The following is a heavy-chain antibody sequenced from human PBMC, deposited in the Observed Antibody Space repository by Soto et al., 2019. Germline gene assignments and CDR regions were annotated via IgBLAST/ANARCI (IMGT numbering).Heavy chain of an antibody. D-gene: IGHD5-18*01. J-gene: IGHJ4*02. CDR2: IYPGDSDT. CDR1: GYSFTSYW. CDR3: AGPGYSSQDY. V-gene: IGHV5-51*01. Sequence: PGESLKISCKGSGYSFTSYWIAWVRQMPGKGLEWMGIIYPGDSDTRYSPSFQGQVTISADNSKNTLYLQMNSLRAEDTAVYYCAGPGYSSQDYWGQGALVTVSS.